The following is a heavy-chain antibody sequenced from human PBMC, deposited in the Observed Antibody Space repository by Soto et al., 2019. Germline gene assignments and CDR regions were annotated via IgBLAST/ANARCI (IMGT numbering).Heavy chain of an antibody. V-gene: IGHV4-30-2*01. CDR2: TYHSGNP. D-gene: IGHD6-13*01. J-gene: IGHJ6*02. CDR1: GDTISTGGYT. CDR3: ARRSSWYFTLMGMDV. Sequence: SETLSLTCDVSGDTISTGGYTWAWIRQPPGKALEWIGHTYHSGNPYYNPSLKSRVIISVDRSKNQFSLKLRSVTAADTAVYYCARRSSWYFTLMGMDVWGQGTTVTVSS.